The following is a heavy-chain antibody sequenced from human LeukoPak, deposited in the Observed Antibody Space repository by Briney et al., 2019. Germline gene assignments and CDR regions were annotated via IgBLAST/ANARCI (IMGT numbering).Heavy chain of an antibody. V-gene: IGHV4-61*08. CDR1: GGSISSGGYS. Sequence: SETLSLTCAVSGGSISSGGYSWSWIRQPPGKGLEWIGYIYYSGSTNYNPSLKSRVIISLDTSKNQFSLKLNYVTAADTALYYCAGTLLRDYDDYTIDYWGQGTLVTVSS. CDR2: IYYSGST. J-gene: IGHJ4*02. D-gene: IGHD4-17*01. CDR3: AGTLLRDYDDYTIDY.